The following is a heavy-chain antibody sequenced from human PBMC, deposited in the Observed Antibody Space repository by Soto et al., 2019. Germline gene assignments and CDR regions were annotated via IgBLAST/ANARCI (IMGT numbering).Heavy chain of an antibody. V-gene: IGHV4-39*01. Sequence: QLQLQESGPGLVKPSETLSLTCTVSGGSISSSSYCWGWIRQPPGKGLAWIGSIYYSGSTYYNPSLKRRVNVSVETSKSQFSMKLSSVTAADTAVYYCARHLSDFWFDPWGQGTLVTVSS. CDR2: IYYSGST. CDR1: GGSISSSSYC. CDR3: ARHLSDFWFDP. J-gene: IGHJ5*02. D-gene: IGHD2-21*02.